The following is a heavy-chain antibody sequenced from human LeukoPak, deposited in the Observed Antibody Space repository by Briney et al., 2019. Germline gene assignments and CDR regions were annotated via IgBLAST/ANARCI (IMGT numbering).Heavy chain of an antibody. CDR2: IYPSDSDT. Sequence: GESLQISCKGSGYSFTSSWIGWVRQLPGKGLEWMGIIYPSDSDTRYSPSFQGQVTISADKSITTAYLQWSSLKASDTAMYYCARMGGGNSFAYWGQGALVTVSS. CDR3: ARMGGGNSFAY. V-gene: IGHV5-51*01. CDR1: GYSFTSSW. D-gene: IGHD4-23*01. J-gene: IGHJ4*02.